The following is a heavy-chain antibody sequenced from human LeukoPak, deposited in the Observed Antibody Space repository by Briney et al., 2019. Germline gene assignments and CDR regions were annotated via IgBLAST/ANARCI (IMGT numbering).Heavy chain of an antibody. CDR2: IYYTGST. CDR3: VREYCSACSCAGLNWFDP. V-gene: IGHV4-59*01. Sequence: SETLSLTCTVSGGSISNYYWGWIRQPPGKGLGWIGYIYYTGSTNYNPSLKSRVTISLDTSKSQFSLKLSSVTAADTAVYYCVREYCSACSCAGLNWFDPWGQGTLVTVSS. D-gene: IGHD2-15*01. CDR1: GGSISNYY. J-gene: IGHJ5*02.